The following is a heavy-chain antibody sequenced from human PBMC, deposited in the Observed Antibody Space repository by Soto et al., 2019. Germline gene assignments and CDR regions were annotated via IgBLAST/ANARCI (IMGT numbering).Heavy chain of an antibody. CDR3: ARGRAVDY. Sequence: EVPLVESGGGLVQPGGSLRLSCAASGFTFSSYAMHWVRQAPGKGLEYVSAISSNGGSTYYANSVKGRFTISRDNSKNTLYLQMGSLRAEDMAVYYCARGRAVDYWGQGTLVTVSS. J-gene: IGHJ4*02. CDR2: ISSNGGST. CDR1: GFTFSSYA. V-gene: IGHV3-64*01.